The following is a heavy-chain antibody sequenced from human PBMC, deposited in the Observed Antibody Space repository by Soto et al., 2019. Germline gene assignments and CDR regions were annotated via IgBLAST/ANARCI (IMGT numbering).Heavy chain of an antibody. CDR2: IYHSGST. CDR1: GGSISSGGYS. D-gene: IGHD1-7*01. V-gene: IGHV4-30-2*01. J-gene: IGHJ6*02. CDR3: ARAGAGTRENYYYYGMDV. Sequence: NPSETLSLTCAVSGGSISSGGYSWSWIRQPPGKGLEWIGYIYHSGSTYYNPSLKSRVTISVDRSKNQFSLKLSSVTAADTAVYYCARAGAGTRENYYYYGMDVWGQGTTVTVSS.